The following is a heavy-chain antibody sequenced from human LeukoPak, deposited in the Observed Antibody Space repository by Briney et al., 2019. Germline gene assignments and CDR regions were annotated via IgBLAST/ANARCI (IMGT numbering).Heavy chain of an antibody. CDR2: IYTSGST. CDR3: ARQGALTYESSGFSFDY. J-gene: IGHJ4*02. D-gene: IGHD3-22*01. CDR1: GGSISSYY. Sequence: SSETLSLTCTVSGGSISSYYWSWIRQPAGKGLEWIGRIYTSGSTNYNPSLKSRVTMSVDTSKNQFSLKLSSVTAADTAVYYCARQGALTYESSGFSFDYWGQGTLVTVSS. V-gene: IGHV4-4*07.